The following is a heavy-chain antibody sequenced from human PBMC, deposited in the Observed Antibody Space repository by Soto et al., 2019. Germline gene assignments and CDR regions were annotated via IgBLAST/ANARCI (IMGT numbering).Heavy chain of an antibody. D-gene: IGHD2-21*02. CDR1: GFTFSNFR. V-gene: IGHV3-48*02. J-gene: IGHJ4*02. CDR2: IDGSGTAM. Sequence: GGSLRLSCAASGFTFSNFRMNWIRQAPGKGLEWVSHIDGSGTAMSYVDSVEGRFTISRDNAKNSLYLEMTSLRDEDTAAYYCARQLYTVVTPQDYWGRGTLVTVSS. CDR3: ARQLYTVVTPQDY.